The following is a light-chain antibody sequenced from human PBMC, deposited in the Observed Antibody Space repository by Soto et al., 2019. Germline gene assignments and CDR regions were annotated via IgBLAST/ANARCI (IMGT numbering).Light chain of an antibody. Sequence: QSVLTQPASVSGSPGQSITISCTGTSSDVGSYNLVSWYQQHPGKAPKLMIYEGSKRPSGVSNRFSGSKSGNTASLTISGLKLEEGAVYYCSSYQGSSTFVFAPGTNLPAL. J-gene: IGLJ1*01. CDR3: SSYQGSSTFV. CDR2: EGS. V-gene: IGLV2-23*01. CDR1: SSDVGSYNL.